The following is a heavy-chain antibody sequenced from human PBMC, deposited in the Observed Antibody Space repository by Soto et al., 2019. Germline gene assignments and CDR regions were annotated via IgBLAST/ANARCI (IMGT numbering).Heavy chain of an antibody. Sequence: SETLSLTCSVSGGSVSSVNDYWSWIRQPPGKGLEWIGYIYHSGITNYNPSLKSRVTISLDTSKNQCSLTLTSVTAADTAVYYCARLDLTYYFDCWGQGTPVTVSS. V-gene: IGHV4-61*01. CDR1: GGSVSSVNDY. J-gene: IGHJ4*02. CDR2: IYHSGIT. CDR3: ARLDLTYYFDC. D-gene: IGHD3-3*01.